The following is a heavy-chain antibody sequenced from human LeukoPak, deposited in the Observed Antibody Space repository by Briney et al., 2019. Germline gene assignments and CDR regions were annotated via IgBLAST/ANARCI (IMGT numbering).Heavy chain of an antibody. D-gene: IGHD4-11*01. CDR1: GGTFSSYA. CDR3: ARGPPDYSNYNDY. Sequence: ASVKVSCKASGGTFSSYAISWVRQAPGQGLEWMGGIIPIFGTANYAQKFQGRVTITTDESTSTAYMELSSLRSEDTAVYYCARGPPDYSNYNDYWGQGTLVTVSS. J-gene: IGHJ4*02. CDR2: IIPIFGTA. V-gene: IGHV1-69*05.